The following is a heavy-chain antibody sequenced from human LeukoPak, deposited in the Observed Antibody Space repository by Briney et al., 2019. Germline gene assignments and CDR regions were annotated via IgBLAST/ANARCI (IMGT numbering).Heavy chain of an antibody. CDR2: ISYDGSNK. CDR3: ARSSHYDILTGYSEEDAFDI. D-gene: IGHD3-9*01. J-gene: IGHJ3*02. Sequence: GRSLRLSCAASGFTFSSYAMHWVRQAPGKGLEWVAVISYDGSNKYYADSVKGRFTISRDNSKNTLYLQMNSLRVEDTAVYYCARSSHYDILTGYSEEDAFDIWGQGTMVTVSS. V-gene: IGHV3-30*14. CDR1: GFTFSSYA.